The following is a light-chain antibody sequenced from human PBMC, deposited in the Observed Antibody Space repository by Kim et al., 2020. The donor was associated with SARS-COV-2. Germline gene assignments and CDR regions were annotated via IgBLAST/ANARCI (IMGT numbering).Light chain of an antibody. J-gene: IGLJ1*01. CDR3: CSFAGPDIYI. CDR1: SSDAGGYNH. CDR2: DVS. Sequence: GQAVTISCTGTSSDAGGYNHVSWYQKHPGKAPKLIISDVSERPSGVPDRFSACKSGNTASLTISGLQVEDEGDYYCCSFAGPDIYIFGSGTKVTVL. V-gene: IGLV2-11*03.